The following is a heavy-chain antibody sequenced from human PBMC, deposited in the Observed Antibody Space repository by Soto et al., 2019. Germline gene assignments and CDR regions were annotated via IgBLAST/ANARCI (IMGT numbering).Heavy chain of an antibody. CDR3: ARITYFGYDLFPLRYYFDY. CDR2: IFSNDEK. D-gene: IGHD5-12*01. Sequence: QVTLKESGPVLVKPTETLTLTCTVSGFSLSNARMGVSWIRQPPRKALEWLAHIFSNDEKSYSTSLKSRLTLSKDTSKSQVVLTKNNMDPVDTATYYCARITYFGYDLFPLRYYFDYWGQGTLVTVSS. CDR1: GFSLSNARMG. V-gene: IGHV2-26*01. J-gene: IGHJ4*02.